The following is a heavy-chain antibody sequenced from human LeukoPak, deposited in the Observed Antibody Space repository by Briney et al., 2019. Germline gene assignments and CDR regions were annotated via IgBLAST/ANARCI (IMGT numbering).Heavy chain of an antibody. CDR3: AKSGIYYYDSSGYLTYYFDY. Sequence: GGSLRLSCAASGFTFSSYGMHWVRQAPGKELEWVSAISGSGGSTYYADSVKGRFTISRDNSKNTLYLQMNSLRAEDTAVYYCAKSGIYYYDSSGYLTYYFDYWGQGTLVTVSS. CDR2: ISGSGGST. V-gene: IGHV3-23*01. D-gene: IGHD3-22*01. CDR1: GFTFSSYG. J-gene: IGHJ4*02.